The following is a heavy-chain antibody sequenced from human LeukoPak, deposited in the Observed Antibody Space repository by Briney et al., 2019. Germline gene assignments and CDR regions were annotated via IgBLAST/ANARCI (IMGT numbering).Heavy chain of an antibody. V-gene: IGHV3-20*04. CDR2: INWNGGST. Sequence: GGSLRLSCAASGFTFDDYGMSWVRQAPGKGLEWVSGINWNGGSTGYADSVKGRFTISRDNSKNTLYLQMNSLRAEDTAVYYCAKDLRYRYCSSTSCYREGDYWGQGTLVTVSS. J-gene: IGHJ4*02. CDR1: GFTFDDYG. D-gene: IGHD2-2*02. CDR3: AKDLRYRYCSSTSCYREGDY.